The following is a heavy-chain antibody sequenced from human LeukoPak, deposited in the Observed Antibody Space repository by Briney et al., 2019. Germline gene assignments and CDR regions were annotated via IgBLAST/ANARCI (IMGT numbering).Heavy chain of an antibody. CDR1: GFSFGSYA. Sequence: PGGSLRLSCAASGFSFGSYAMGWTRQAPGQGLEWVSAISGSGGSTYYADSVKGRFTISRDNSKNTLYLQMNSLRAEDTAVYYCAKDRRYSSSWYVDYWGQGTLVTVSS. CDR2: ISGSGGST. J-gene: IGHJ4*02. D-gene: IGHD6-13*01. V-gene: IGHV3-23*01. CDR3: AKDRRYSSSWYVDY.